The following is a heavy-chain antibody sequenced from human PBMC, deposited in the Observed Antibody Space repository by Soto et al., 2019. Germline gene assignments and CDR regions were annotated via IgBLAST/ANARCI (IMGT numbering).Heavy chain of an antibody. D-gene: IGHD3-16*01. CDR3: APPGDFALLSFAR. CDR1: GFSLTTTRMG. CDR2: IYWDDDK. V-gene: IGHV2-5*02. J-gene: IGHJ4*02. Sequence: QITLKESGPPLVRPAQTLTLTCAFSGFSLTTTRMGVAWIRQPPGKALEWLALIYWDDDKRYSPSLKNRLTVSKTTSPTRVALTITNIGPDAPGPSFCAPPGDFALLSFARWGPEPRLTVSS.